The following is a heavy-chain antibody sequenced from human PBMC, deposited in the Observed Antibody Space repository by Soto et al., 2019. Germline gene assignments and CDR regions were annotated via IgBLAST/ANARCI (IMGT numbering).Heavy chain of an antibody. CDR3: ARERAAAGTGWFDP. V-gene: IGHV4-31*03. J-gene: IGHJ5*02. Sequence: SETLSPTCTVSGGSISSGGYYWRWIGQHPGKGLEWIGYIYYSGSTYYNPSLKSRVTISVDTSKNQFSLKLSSVTAADTAVYYCARERAAAGTGWFDPWGQGTLVTVSS. CDR1: GGSISSGGYY. D-gene: IGHD6-13*01. CDR2: IYYSGST.